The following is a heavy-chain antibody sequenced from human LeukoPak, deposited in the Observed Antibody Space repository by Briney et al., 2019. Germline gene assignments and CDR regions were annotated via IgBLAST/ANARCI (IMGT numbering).Heavy chain of an antibody. V-gene: IGHV3-66*01. D-gene: IGHD3-10*01. CDR1: GLSVSSNY. Sequence: GGSLRLSCAASGLSVSSNYMSWVRQAPGKGLEWVSVIYSGGSTYYADSVKGRFSISRDNSKNTLYLQMNSLRAEDTAVYYCARDTYGSGSYSAQYWGQGTLVTVSS. J-gene: IGHJ4*02. CDR2: IYSGGST. CDR3: ARDTYGSGSYSAQY.